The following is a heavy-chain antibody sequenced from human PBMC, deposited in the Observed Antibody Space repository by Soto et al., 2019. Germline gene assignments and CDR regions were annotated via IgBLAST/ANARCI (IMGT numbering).Heavy chain of an antibody. D-gene: IGHD2-21*02. CDR2: VSHTGST. J-gene: IGHJ5*02. Sequence: SETLSLTCTVSGGSINNYFWSWIRLPPGKGLEWIGYVSHTGSTNYNPPLKSRVTISVDTSKNQFSLKLSSMTATDTAVYYCARHRCGGDCYPADDWFDPWGQGTLVTVS. CDR3: ARHRCGGDCYPADDWFDP. CDR1: GGSINNYF. V-gene: IGHV4-59*08.